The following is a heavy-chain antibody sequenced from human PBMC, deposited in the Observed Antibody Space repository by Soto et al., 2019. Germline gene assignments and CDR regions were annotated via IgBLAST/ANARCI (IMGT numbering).Heavy chain of an antibody. CDR2: ISSSSSTI. CDR1: GFTFSNAW. Sequence: GGSLRLSCAASGFTFSNAWMSWVRQAPGKGLEWVSYISSSSSTIYYADSVKGRFTISRDNAKNSLYLQMNSLRAEDTAVYYCARDFYGYYYYGMDVWGQGTTVTVSS. V-gene: IGHV3-48*01. D-gene: IGHD3-10*01. J-gene: IGHJ6*02. CDR3: ARDFYGYYYYGMDV.